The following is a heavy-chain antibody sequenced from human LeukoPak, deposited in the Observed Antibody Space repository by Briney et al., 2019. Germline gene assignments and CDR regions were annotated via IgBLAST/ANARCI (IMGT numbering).Heavy chain of an antibody. V-gene: IGHV3-30*02. CDR3: AKDDYHYYYYYMDV. J-gene: IGHJ6*03. Sequence: GGSLRLSCAASGFTFSSYGMHWVRQAPGKGLEWVAFIRYDGSNKYYADSVKGRFTISRDNSKNTLYLQMNSLRAEDTAVYYCAKDDYHYYYYYMDVWGKGTTVTVSS. CDR2: IRYDGSNK. D-gene: IGHD4-11*01. CDR1: GFTFSSYG.